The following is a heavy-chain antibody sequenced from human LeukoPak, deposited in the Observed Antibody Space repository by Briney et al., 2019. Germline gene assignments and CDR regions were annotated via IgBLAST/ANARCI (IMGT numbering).Heavy chain of an antibody. CDR3: ARDLSTYSSSWERSDGFDI. CDR2: ISNTGIKI. Sequence: GGPLRLSCAASGFTFSSYEMNWVRQATGKGLEWVSYISNTGIKIHYADSVKGRLTISRDNAKNSLYLQMNSLRAEDTAVYYCARDLSTYSSSWERSDGFDIWGQGTTVTVS. D-gene: IGHD6-13*01. J-gene: IGHJ3*02. CDR1: GFTFSSYE. V-gene: IGHV3-48*03.